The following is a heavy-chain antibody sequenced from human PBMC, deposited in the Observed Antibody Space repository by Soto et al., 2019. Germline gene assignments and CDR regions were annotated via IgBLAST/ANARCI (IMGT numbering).Heavy chain of an antibody. J-gene: IGHJ6*02. V-gene: IGHV1-69*01. CDR3: AASRGFYEAMDA. CDR2: VMPTFGAG. D-gene: IGHD3-22*01. CDR1: GGAFRNYA. Sequence: QVQLVQSGAEVKKPGSSVKVSCTASGGAFRNYAVSWVRQAPGQGREWMGAVMPTFGAGVYAQKFQGRLTIFADESTNTAYLNVSSLTFEDAAIYSCAASRGFYEAMDAWGQGTTLTVSS.